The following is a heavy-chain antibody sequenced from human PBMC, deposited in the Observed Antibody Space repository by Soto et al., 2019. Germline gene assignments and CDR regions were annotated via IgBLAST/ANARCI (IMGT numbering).Heavy chain of an antibody. CDR2: NSARGGSS. Sequence: EVHLLESGGGLVQPGGSLRLSCAASGFSLNCYAMVWVRQAPGKGLEWVSVNSARGGSSYFADSVKGRFTISRDNSKNVLSLEMNSLRAEDTAIYFCAKGSIEYSASVDNWGQGTLVLVSS. V-gene: IGHV3-23*01. CDR3: AKGSIEYSASVDN. J-gene: IGHJ4*02. CDR1: GFSLNCYA. D-gene: IGHD5-12*01.